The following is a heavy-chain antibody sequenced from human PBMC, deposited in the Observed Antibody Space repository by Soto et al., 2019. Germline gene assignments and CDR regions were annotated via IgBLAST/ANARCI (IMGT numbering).Heavy chain of an antibody. CDR3: ARGRGGSSWYFHYYYYMDV. CDR1: GGSFSGYY. D-gene: IGHD6-13*01. Sequence: SETLSLTCAVYGGSFSGYYWSWIRQPPGKGLEWIGEINHSGSTNYNPSLKSRVTISVDTSKNQFSLKLSSVTAADTAVYYCARGRGGSSWYFHYYYYMDVWGKGTTVTVSS. V-gene: IGHV4-34*01. J-gene: IGHJ6*03. CDR2: INHSGST.